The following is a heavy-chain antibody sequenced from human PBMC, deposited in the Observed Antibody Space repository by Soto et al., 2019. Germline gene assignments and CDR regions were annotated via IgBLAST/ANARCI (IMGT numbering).Heavy chain of an antibody. CDR3: ARGREFDS. V-gene: IGHV4-30-2*01. CDR2: IYPSGTT. CDR1: GGSLTSGTYS. Sequence: SETLSLTGAVSGGSLTSGTYSWNWIRQPPGKGLEWIGYIYPSGTTYYNPYLKSRVSISIDVSKNQFSLNLRSLTAAVTAVYYCARGREFDSWGQGTLVTVSS. J-gene: IGHJ4*02.